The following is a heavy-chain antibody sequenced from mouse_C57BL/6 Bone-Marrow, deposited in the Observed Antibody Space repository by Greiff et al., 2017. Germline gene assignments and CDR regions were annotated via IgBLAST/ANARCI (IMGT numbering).Heavy chain of an antibody. V-gene: IGHV1-81*01. D-gene: IGHD2-4*01. Sequence: VQLVESGAELARPGASVKLSCKASGYTFTSYGISWVKQRTGQGLEWIGEIYPRSGNTYYNEKFKGKATLTADKSSSTAYMEPRSLTSEDSAVYFCARERGYDYSCGQGTLVTVSA. CDR2: IYPRSGNT. CDR3: ARERGYDYS. CDR1: GYTFTSYG. J-gene: IGHJ3*01.